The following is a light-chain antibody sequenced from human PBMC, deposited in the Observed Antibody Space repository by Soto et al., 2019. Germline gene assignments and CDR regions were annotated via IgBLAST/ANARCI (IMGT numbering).Light chain of an antibody. CDR1: QRIRNY. CDR3: QQTYGTSWT. CDR2: ATS. V-gene: IGKV1-39*01. Sequence: DIQMTQSPSSLSASVGDRVTITCRASQRIRNYLNWYQQKPGKAPNLLIYATSSLQSGVPSRFSGSGSGTDFTLTISSLQPEDFATYYCQQTYGTSWTFGQGTKVEMK. J-gene: IGKJ1*01.